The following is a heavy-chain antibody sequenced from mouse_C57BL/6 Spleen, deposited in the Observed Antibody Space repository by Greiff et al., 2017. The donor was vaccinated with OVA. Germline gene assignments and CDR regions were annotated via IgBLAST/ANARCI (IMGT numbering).Heavy chain of an antibody. CDR2: IRSKSNNYAT. CDR1: GFSFNTYA. J-gene: IGHJ2*01. D-gene: IGHD1-3*01. CDR3: VRHEWEEGFDY. Sequence: EVKLMESGGGLVQPKGSLKLSCAASGFSFNTYAMNWVRQAPGKGLEWVARIRSKSNNYATYYADSVKDRFTISRDDSESMLYLQMNNLKTEDTAMYYCVRHEWEEGFDYWGQGTTLTVSS. V-gene: IGHV10-1*01.